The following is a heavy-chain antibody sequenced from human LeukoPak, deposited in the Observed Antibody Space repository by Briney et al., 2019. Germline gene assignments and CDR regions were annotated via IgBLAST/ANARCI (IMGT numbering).Heavy chain of an antibody. Sequence: ASVKVSCKASGYTFTSYYLHWVRQAPGQGLEWMGMVNPSGCSTSYAQKFQGRVTMTRDTSTTTVYMELSSLRSDDTAVFYCARRHKHYYQIDYWGQGTMVTVSS. D-gene: IGHD1-26*01. V-gene: IGHV1-46*01. CDR3: ARRHKHYYQIDY. CDR1: GYTFTSYY. J-gene: IGHJ4*02. CDR2: VNPSGCST.